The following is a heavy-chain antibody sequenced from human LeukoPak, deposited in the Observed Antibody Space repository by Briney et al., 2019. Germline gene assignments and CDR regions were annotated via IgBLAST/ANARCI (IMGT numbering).Heavy chain of an antibody. J-gene: IGHJ4*02. CDR2: INNDGVST. V-gene: IGHV3-74*01. D-gene: IGHD3-10*01. CDR1: GFTLSSYW. Sequence: PGGSLRLSCATSGFTLSSYWMHWVRQVPGKGLEWLSRINNDGVSTSYADSVKGRFTISRDNSKNTLYLQMSSLRAEDTAVYYCAKSGGVSSSSGSYSFDYWGQGTLVTVSS. CDR3: AKSGGVSSSSGSYSFDY.